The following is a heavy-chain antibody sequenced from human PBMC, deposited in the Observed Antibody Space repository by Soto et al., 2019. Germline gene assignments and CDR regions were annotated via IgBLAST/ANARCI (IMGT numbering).Heavy chain of an antibody. Sequence: QVQLVESGGGVVQPGRSLRLSCAASGFAFSSFPMHWVRQAPGKGLEWVSFISSEARNKYYADSVKGRFTISRDNSKNTLYLQMDSLRPDDTAVYTCARDGGDGTGGAFDIWGQGTMLTVSS. V-gene: IGHV3-30*04. J-gene: IGHJ3*02. CDR2: ISSEARNK. CDR3: ARDGGDGTGGAFDI. D-gene: IGHD2-21*01. CDR1: GFAFSSFP.